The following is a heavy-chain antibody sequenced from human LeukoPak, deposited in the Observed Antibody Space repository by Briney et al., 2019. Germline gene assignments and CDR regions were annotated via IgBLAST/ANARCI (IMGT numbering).Heavy chain of an antibody. D-gene: IGHD6-13*01. CDR1: GGSISSYY. CDR2: IYYSGST. J-gene: IGHJ4*02. CDR3: ARVTGYMTEDYFDY. V-gene: IGHV4-59*01. Sequence: PSETLSRTCTVSGGSISSYYWSWIRQPPGKGLEWIGYIYYSGSTNYNPSLKSRVTISVDTSKNQFSLRLSSVIAADTAVYYCARVTGYMTEDYFDYWGQGTLITVSS.